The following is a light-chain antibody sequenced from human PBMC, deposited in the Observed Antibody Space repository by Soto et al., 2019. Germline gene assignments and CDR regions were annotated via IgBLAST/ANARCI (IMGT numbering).Light chain of an antibody. CDR2: AAA. CDR3: QQYWSSPVT. Sequence: EILLTQSPGTLSLSPSETATLSCRASQGVRYNYLAWYQQRPGQPPRLLIYAAASRASGIPDRFSGSVSGTDFTLTIRSLEPEDFAVYFCQQYWSSPVTFGGGTKVEI. CDR1: QGVRYNY. J-gene: IGKJ4*01. V-gene: IGKV3-20*01.